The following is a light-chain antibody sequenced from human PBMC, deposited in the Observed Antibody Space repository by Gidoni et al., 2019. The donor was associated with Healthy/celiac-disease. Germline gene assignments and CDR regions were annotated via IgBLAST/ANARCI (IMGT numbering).Light chain of an antibody. Sequence: IVMTKSPDSLAVSQGERATLNYKSSQSVLSRHNNTNDLAWYQQKPGQPPKLLIYCASTRESGVPARFSGSGSGTDFTLTISSLQAEDVAVYYCQQYYSTPFSFGQGTKLEIK. CDR2: CAS. CDR3: QQYYSTPFS. CDR1: QSVLSRHNNTND. J-gene: IGKJ2*03. V-gene: IGKV4-1*01.